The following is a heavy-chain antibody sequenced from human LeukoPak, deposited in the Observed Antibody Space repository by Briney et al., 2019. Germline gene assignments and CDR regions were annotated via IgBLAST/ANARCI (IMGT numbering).Heavy chain of an antibody. CDR2: ISYDGSNK. J-gene: IGHJ6*02. V-gene: IGHV3-30*18. D-gene: IGHD3-3*01. CDR1: GFTFSSYG. Sequence: GGSLRLSCAASGFTFSSYGMNWVRQAPGKGLEWVAVISYDGSNKYYADSVKGRFTISRDNSKNTLYLQMNSLRAEDTAVYYWWKAFGQVVIIPYGMDVWGQGTTVTVSS. CDR3: WKAFGQVVIIPYGMDV.